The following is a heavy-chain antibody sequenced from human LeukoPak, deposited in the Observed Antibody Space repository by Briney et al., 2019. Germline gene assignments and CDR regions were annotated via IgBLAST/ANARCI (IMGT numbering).Heavy chain of an antibody. CDR2: ISYDGSNK. CDR3: ARADYGVLYFDY. J-gene: IGHJ4*02. V-gene: IGHV3-30-3*01. Sequence: GGSLRLSCAASGFTFSSYAMNWVRQAPGKGLEWVAVISYDGSNKYYADSVKGRFTISRDNSKNTLYLQMNSLRAEDTAVYYCARADYGVLYFDYWGQGTLVTVSS. CDR1: GFTFSSYA. D-gene: IGHD4-17*01.